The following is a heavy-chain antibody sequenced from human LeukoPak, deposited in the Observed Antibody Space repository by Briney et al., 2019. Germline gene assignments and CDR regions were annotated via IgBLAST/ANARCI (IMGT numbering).Heavy chain of an antibody. Sequence: PGGSLRLSCAASGFTFSSYGMHWVRQAPGEGLEWVAVISYDGSNKYYADSVKGRFTISRDNSRNTLYLQMNSLRAEDTAVYYCAKDQYYDSSGYYVNYFDYWGQGTLVTVSS. J-gene: IGHJ4*02. CDR2: ISYDGSNK. V-gene: IGHV3-30*18. CDR3: AKDQYYDSSGYYVNYFDY. CDR1: GFTFSSYG. D-gene: IGHD3-22*01.